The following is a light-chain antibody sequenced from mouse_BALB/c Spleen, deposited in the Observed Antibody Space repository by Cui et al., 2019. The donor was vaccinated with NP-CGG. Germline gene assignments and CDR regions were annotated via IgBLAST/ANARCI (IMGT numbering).Light chain of an antibody. J-gene: IGLJ1*01. V-gene: IGLV1*01. CDR1: TGAVTTSNY. CDR2: GTN. Sequence: QAFVTQESAPTTSPGETVTLTCRSSTGAVTTSNYANWVQEKPDHLFTGLIGGTNNRAPGVPARFSGSLIGDKAALTITGAQTEDDAIYFCALWYSNHWVFGGGTKLTVL. CDR3: ALWYSNHWV.